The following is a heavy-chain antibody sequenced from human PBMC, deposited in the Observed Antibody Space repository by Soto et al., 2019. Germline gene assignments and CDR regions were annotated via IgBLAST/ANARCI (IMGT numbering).Heavy chain of an antibody. D-gene: IGHD4-17*01. J-gene: IGHJ4*02. CDR1: GDSISSGDYY. V-gene: IGHV4-31*03. CDR3: ARSSTTVTNNFDY. CDR2: ISYSGIT. Sequence: SETLSLTCTVSGDSISSGDYYWGWIRQHPGRGLEWIGYISYSGITYYNPSLKSRVTISVDTSKNQFSLKLSSVTAADTAVYYCARSSTTVTNNFDYWGQGTLVTVSS.